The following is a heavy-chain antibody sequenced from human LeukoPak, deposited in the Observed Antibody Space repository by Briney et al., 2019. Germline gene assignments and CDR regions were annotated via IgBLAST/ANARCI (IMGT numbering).Heavy chain of an antibody. CDR2: IGSSSGYI. CDR1: GSTFRTYS. J-gene: IGHJ3*02. CDR3: ARVMYYYGSGSHRDGFDI. D-gene: IGHD3-10*01. V-gene: IGHV3-21*01. Sequence: GGSLRLSCAASGSTFRTYSMNWVRQAPGKGLEWVSSIGSSSGYIYYADSVKGRFTISRDNAKNSLYLQMNSLRAEDTAVYYCARVMYYYGSGSHRDGFDIWGQGTMVTVSS.